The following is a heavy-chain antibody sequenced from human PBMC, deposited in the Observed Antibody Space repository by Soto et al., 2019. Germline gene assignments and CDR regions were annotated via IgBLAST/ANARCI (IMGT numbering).Heavy chain of an antibody. V-gene: IGHV3-15*01. J-gene: IGHJ5*02. CDR2: VKSKTDGETT. D-gene: IGHD6-13*01. CDR3: IADVRRSAAWGFDP. Sequence: EVQLVESGGGLVKPGGSLRLSCAASGFTFSKAWMSWVRQAPGKGPEWVGRVKSKTDGETTGYAAPVRGRFTISRDDSKNMLYLQMNSLKTEDTALYYCIADVRRSAAWGFDPWGQGTLVTVSS. CDR1: GFTFSKAW.